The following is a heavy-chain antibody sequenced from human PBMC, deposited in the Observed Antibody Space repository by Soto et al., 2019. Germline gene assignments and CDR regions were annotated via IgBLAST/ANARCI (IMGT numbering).Heavy chain of an antibody. Sequence: QVRLVESGGGVVQPGRSLRLSCTASGFSFSSYAMYWFRQPPGKGLEWVAVISHDGINKHYADSVKGRVTVSRDNSNHSLELELNSLGGEDTAIYYCAKELYSSDYFVKWFEPWGQGTLVTVSS. CDR3: AKELYSSDYFVKWFEP. J-gene: IGHJ5*02. CDR1: GFSFSSYA. V-gene: IGHV3-30-3*01. D-gene: IGHD6-19*01. CDR2: ISHDGINK.